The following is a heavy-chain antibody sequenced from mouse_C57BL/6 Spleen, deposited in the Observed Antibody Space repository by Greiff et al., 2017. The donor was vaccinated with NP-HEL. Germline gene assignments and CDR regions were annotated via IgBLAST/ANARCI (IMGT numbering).Heavy chain of an antibody. J-gene: IGHJ1*03. CDR1: GYTFTSYW. CDR2: IHPNSGST. Sequence: VQLQQPGAELVKPGASVKLSCKASGYTFTSYWMHWVKQRPGQGLEWIGMIHPNSGSTNYNEKFKSKATLTVDKSSSTAYMQLSSLTSEDSAVYYCARYYGSSYEAHWYFDVWGTGTTVTVSS. D-gene: IGHD1-1*01. CDR3: ARYYGSSYEAHWYFDV. V-gene: IGHV1-64*01.